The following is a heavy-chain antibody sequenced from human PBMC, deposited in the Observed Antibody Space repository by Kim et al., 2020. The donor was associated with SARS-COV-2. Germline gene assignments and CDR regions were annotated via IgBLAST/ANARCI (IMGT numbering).Heavy chain of an antibody. J-gene: IGHJ4*02. D-gene: IGHD3-3*01. CDR3: AREGGYYRYFDY. CDR2: IYYSGST. Sequence: SETLSLTCTVSGGSISSGGYYWSWMRQHPGKGLEWIGYIYYSGSTYYNPSLKSRVTISVDTSKNQFSLKLSSVTAADTAVYYCAREGGYYRYFDYWGQGTLVTVSS. CDR1: GGSISSGGYY. V-gene: IGHV4-31*03.